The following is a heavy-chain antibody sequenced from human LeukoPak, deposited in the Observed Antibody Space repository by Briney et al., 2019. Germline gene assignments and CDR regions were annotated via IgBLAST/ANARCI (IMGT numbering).Heavy chain of an antibody. CDR3: ARNSSDCSTSCYHSPPYSSSAKRYNWFDP. D-gene: IGHD2-2*01. Sequence: SETLSLTCTVSGGSISSSSDYWGWIRQPPGKGLEWIGSIYLSGSTSYNPSLKSRVTISVDTSKNQFSLNLNSVTAADTAVYYCARNSSDCSTSCYHSPPYSSSAKRYNWFDPWGQGTLVTFSS. V-gene: IGHV4-39*01. J-gene: IGHJ5*02. CDR2: IYLSGST. CDR1: GGSISSSSDY.